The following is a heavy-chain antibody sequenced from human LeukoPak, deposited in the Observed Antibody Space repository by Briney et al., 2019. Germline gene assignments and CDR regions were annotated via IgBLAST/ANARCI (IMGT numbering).Heavy chain of an antibody. CDR3: ARSQEDDSSGYYYSNFDY. V-gene: IGHV3-23*01. J-gene: IGHJ4*02. CDR1: GFSFTTHP. CDR2: ISGSGDAT. D-gene: IGHD3-22*01. Sequence: GGSLRLSCAASGFSFTTHPMSWVRQAPGKGLEWVSAISGSGDATHHADSVKGRFTISRDNSMNTLYLQMVSLRVEDTAVYYCARSQEDDSSGYYYSNFDYWGQGTLVTVSS.